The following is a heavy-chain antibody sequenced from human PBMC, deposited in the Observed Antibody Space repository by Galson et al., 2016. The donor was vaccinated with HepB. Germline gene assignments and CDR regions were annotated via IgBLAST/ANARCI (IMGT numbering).Heavy chain of an antibody. V-gene: IGHV1-69*06. Sequence: SVKVSCKASGGTFSTFAISWLRQAPGQGLEWMGGITPLFGATNYAQTFQGRVTITADKSTTTVYLDLSSLRSEDTAVYYCARGGGITKVRGVMPGWFDPWGQGTLVTVSS. CDR2: ITPLFGAT. D-gene: IGHD3-10*01. CDR3: ARGGGITKVRGVMPGWFDP. CDR1: GGTFSTFA. J-gene: IGHJ5*02.